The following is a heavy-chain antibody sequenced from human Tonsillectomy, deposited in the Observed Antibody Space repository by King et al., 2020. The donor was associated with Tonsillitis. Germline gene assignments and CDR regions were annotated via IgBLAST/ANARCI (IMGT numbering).Heavy chain of an antibody. J-gene: IGHJ4*02. CDR1: GFTFSSYA. D-gene: IGHD3-10*01. CDR2: SSGSGGST. Sequence: EGQLVQSGGGLVQPGGSLRLSCAASGFTFSSYAMSWVRQAPGKGLEWVSASSGSGGSTYYADSVTGRSTISRSISKNTLHLQMNSLRAEDTAVYYCAKLGSFDYWGQGTLVTVSS. V-gene: IGHV3-23*04. CDR3: AKLGSFDY.